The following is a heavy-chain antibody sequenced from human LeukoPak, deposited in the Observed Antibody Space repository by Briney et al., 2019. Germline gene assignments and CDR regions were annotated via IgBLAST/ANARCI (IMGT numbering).Heavy chain of an antibody. D-gene: IGHD5-18*01. CDR3: ATVSTRDSYVDYLDY. V-gene: IGHV1-24*01. Sequence: GASVKVSCKVSGYTLTELSMHWVRQAPGKGLEWMGGFDPEDGETIYAQKFQGRVTMTEDTSTDTAYMELSSLRSEDTAVYYCATVSTRDSYVDYLDYWGQGTLVTVSS. J-gene: IGHJ4*02. CDR1: GYTLTELS. CDR2: FDPEDGET.